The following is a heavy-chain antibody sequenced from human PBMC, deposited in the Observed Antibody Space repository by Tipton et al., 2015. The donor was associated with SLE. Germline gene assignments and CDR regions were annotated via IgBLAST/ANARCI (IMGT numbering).Heavy chain of an antibody. D-gene: IGHD4-17*01. V-gene: IGHV3-53*01. CDR3: ARVLGDYGDYVGYFDY. CDR2: IYSGGST. J-gene: IGHJ4*02. CDR1: GFTFSSYA. Sequence: SLRLSCAASGFTFSSYAMSWVRQAPGKGLEWVSVIYSGGSTYYADSVKGRFTISRDNSKNTLYLQMNSLRAEDTAVYYCARVLGDYGDYVGYFDYWGQGTLVTVSS.